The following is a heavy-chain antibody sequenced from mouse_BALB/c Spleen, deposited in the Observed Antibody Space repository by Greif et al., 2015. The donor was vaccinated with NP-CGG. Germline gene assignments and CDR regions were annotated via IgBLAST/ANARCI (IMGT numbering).Heavy chain of an antibody. CDR2: INPSTGYT. D-gene: IGHD2-10*02. J-gene: IGHJ3*01. Sequence: QVQLQQSGAELAKPGASGKMSCKASGCTFTSYWMHWVKQRPGQGLEWIGYINPSTGYTEYNQKFKDKATLTADKSSSTAYMQLSSLTSEDSAVYYCARGGYGNPAWFAYWGQGTLVSVSA. V-gene: IGHV1-7*01. CDR1: GCTFTSYW. CDR3: ARGGYGNPAWFAY.